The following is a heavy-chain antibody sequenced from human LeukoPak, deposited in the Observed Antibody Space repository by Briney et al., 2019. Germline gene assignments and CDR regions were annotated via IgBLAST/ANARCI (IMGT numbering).Heavy chain of an antibody. J-gene: IGHJ3*02. CDR2: NNPSTGST. CDR1: GYTFTSYY. D-gene: IGHD1-26*01. CDR3: ARAITRGSSDAFDI. Sequence: RASVKVSCKASGYTFTSYYMHWVRQAPGQGLEWMGKNNPSTGSTTYAQKFQGRVTLTRDMSTSTVYMELSSLRSEDTAVYYCARAITRGSSDAFDIWGQGTMVTVSS. V-gene: IGHV1-46*01.